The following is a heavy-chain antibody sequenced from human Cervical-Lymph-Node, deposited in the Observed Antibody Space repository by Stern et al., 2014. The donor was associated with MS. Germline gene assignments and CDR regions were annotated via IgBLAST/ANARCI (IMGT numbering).Heavy chain of an antibody. J-gene: IGHJ4*02. Sequence: VQLVESEPEVKKPGSSVKLSCKASGGTFSDVINWVRQAPGQGLDWMGGIIPMFGTTNYAQKFQGRVKITADESMTTGYMELTSLTSEDTALYYCATTFHWGQGTLITVSS. D-gene: IGHD3-16*01. CDR2: IIPMFGTT. V-gene: IGHV1-69*01. CDR1: GGTFSDV. CDR3: ATTFH.